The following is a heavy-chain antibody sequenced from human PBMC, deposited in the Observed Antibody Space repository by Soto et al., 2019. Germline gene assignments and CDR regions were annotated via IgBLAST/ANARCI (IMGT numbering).Heavy chain of an antibody. CDR1: GFTFNKYS. Sequence: LRLSCAASGFTFNKYSMNWVRQAPGKGLEWVSSITSKTGDQYYADSVKGRFIISRDNTKNSLSLQVTSLRDEDTAVYYCARDLMPNDRGLGDLAYWGQGTLVTVSS. V-gene: IGHV3-21*06. J-gene: IGHJ4*02. CDR3: ARDLMPNDRGLGDLAY. CDR2: ITSKTGDQ. D-gene: IGHD3-22*01.